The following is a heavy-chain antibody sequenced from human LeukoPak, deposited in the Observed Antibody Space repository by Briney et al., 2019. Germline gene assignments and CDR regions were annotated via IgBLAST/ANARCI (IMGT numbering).Heavy chain of an antibody. Sequence: GGSLRLSCAASEFSFTTHAMNWVRQAPGKGLEWVPTITSSGGSTYYADSVKGRFTISRDNSKNTLYLQMNSLRAEDTAVYYCAKGGSSGYYYSHFDYWGQGTLVTVSS. V-gene: IGHV3-23*01. CDR3: AKGGSSGYYYSHFDY. D-gene: IGHD3-22*01. CDR1: EFSFTTHA. CDR2: ITSSGGST. J-gene: IGHJ4*02.